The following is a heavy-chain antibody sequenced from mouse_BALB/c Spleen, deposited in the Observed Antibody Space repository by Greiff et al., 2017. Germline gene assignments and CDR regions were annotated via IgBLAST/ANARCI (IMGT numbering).Heavy chain of an antibody. CDR2: IDPANGNT. V-gene: IGHV14-3*02. D-gene: IGHD1-2*01. CDR1: GFNIKDTY. CDR3: ARSPLLRYWYFDV. J-gene: IGHJ1*01. Sequence: DVHLVESGAELVKPGASVKLSCTASGFNIKDTYMHWVKQRPEQGLEWIGRIDPANGNTKYDPKFQGKATITADTSSNTAYLQLSSLTSEDTAVYYCARSPLLRYWYFDVWGAGTTVTVSS.